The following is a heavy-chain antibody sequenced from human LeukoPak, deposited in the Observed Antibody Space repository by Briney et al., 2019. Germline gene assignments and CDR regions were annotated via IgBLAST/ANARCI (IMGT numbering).Heavy chain of an antibody. CDR2: ICSSGST. CDR1: GVSMTGYY. J-gene: IGHJ4*01. D-gene: IGHD3-10*01. V-gene: IGHV4-59*01. CDR3: ATRPADGSWYGVFDF. Sequence: ASETLSLICSVSGVSMTGYYWSWIRQAPGKAPEWIGYICSSGSTNYNPSLNSRVTMSLDASKNQFSLKLTFVTAADTAVYYCATRPADGSWYGVFDFWSRGTLVTVSS.